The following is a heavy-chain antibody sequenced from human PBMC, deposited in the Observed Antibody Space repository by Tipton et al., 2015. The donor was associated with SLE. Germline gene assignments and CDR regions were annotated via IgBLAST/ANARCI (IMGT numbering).Heavy chain of an antibody. J-gene: IGHJ4*02. CDR3: ATQMSPGLSQGLDY. CDR1: GDSISTSNYY. V-gene: IGHV4-39*07. CDR2: INHGGVT. D-gene: IGHD5-24*01. Sequence: TLSLTCTVSGDSISTSNYYWGWIRQPPGKVLEWIGSINHGGVTHYNPSLKGRVTMSVDTSKNQFSLMLSSVTAADTAVYYCATQMSPGLSQGLDYWGPGTLVIVSS.